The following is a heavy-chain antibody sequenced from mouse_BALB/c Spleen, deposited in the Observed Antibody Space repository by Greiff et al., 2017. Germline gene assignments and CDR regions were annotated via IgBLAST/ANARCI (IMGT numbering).Heavy chain of an antibody. Sequence: VQLQQSGAELMKPGASVKISCKATGYTFSSYWIEWVKQRPGHGLEWIGEILPGSGSTNYNEKFKGKATFTADTSSNTAYMQLSSLTSEDSAVYYCAGGNYWFAYWGQGTLVTVSA. V-gene: IGHV1-9*01. CDR3: AGGNYWFAY. CDR2: ILPGSGST. CDR1: GYTFSSYW. D-gene: IGHD2-1*01. J-gene: IGHJ3*01.